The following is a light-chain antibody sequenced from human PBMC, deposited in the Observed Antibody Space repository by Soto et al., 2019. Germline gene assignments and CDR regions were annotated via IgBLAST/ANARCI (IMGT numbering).Light chain of an antibody. CDR3: SSYTSSSTLGV. V-gene: IGLV2-14*01. CDR2: EVS. Sequence: QSALTQPASVSGSPGQSITLSCSGTSSDVGGYHFVSWYQQHPGKAPKLMIYEVSNRPSGVSNRFSGSKSGNTASLTISGLQAEDEADYYCSSYTSSSTLGVFGTGTKVTVL. CDR1: SSDVGGYHF. J-gene: IGLJ1*01.